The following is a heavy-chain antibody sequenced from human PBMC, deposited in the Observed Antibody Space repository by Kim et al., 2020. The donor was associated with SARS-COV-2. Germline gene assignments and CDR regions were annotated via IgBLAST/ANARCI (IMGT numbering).Heavy chain of an antibody. J-gene: IGHJ6*02. CDR2: INHSGST. D-gene: IGHD5-18*01. V-gene: IGHV4-34*01. CDR3: ARGLRAIQLWLYGMDV. CDR1: GGSFSGYY. Sequence: SETLSLTCAVYGGSFSGYYWSWIRQPPGKGLEWIGEINHSGSTNYNPSLKSRVTISVDTSKNQFSLKLSSVTAADTAVYYCARGLRAIQLWLYGMDVWGQGTTVTVSS.